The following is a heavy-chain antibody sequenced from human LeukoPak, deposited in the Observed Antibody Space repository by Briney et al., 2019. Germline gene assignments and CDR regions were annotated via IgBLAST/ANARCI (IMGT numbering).Heavy chain of an antibody. V-gene: IGHV3-33*01. J-gene: IGHJ4*02. CDR1: GFTFSSYG. CDR2: IWYDGSNK. D-gene: IGHD6-19*01. CDR3: ARGRYSSGWYQAYYFDY. Sequence: GGSLRLSCAASGFTFSSYGMHWVRQAPGKGLEGVAVIWYDGSNKYYADSVKGLFTISRDNSKNTLYLQMNSLRAEDTAVYYCARGRYSSGWYQAYYFDYWGQGTLVTVSS.